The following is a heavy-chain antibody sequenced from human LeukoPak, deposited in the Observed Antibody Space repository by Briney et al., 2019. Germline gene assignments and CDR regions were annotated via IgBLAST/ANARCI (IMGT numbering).Heavy chain of an antibody. V-gene: IGHV1-18*01. J-gene: IGHJ4*02. CDR3: AAELYSGIFGRCCSFAY. Sequence: ASVKVSCKASGYTFTNYGFSWVRQAPGQGLERMGWITAYNGNTNYAQKLQGRVTITRDMSTNTAYLELSSLTSEDTAVYYCAAELYSGIFGRCCSFAYWGQGTLVTVSS. CDR1: GYTFTNYG. CDR2: ITAYNGNT. D-gene: IGHD1-26*01.